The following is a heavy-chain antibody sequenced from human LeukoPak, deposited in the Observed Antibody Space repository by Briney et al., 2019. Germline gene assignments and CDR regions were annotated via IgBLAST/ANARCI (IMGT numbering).Heavy chain of an antibody. D-gene: IGHD3-16*01. Sequence: SGGSLRLSCAASGFTFDDYGMSWVRQAPGKGLEWVSAINWNGGSTGYADSVKGRFTISRDNAKNSLYLQMNSLRAEDTALYYCARGGLGGFHFYYGGRETRVPVSS. CDR1: GFTFDDYG. J-gene: IGHJ4*02. CDR3: ARGGLGGFHFYY. V-gene: IGHV3-20*04. CDR2: INWNGGST.